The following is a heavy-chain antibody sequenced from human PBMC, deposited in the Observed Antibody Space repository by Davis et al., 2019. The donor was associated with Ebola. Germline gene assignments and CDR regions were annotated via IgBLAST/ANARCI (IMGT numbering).Heavy chain of an antibody. D-gene: IGHD2-21*01. CDR2: ISSSGSTI. CDR1: GFTLSDYY. Sequence: GASLKISCAASGFTLSDYYMSCIRQATGKGLEWVSYISSSGSTIYYADSVKGRFTISRDNAKNSLYLQMNSLRAEDTAVYYCARVYFTQRGYYFDYRGQGTLVTVSS. J-gene: IGHJ4*02. CDR3: ARVYFTQRGYYFDY. V-gene: IGHV3-11*04.